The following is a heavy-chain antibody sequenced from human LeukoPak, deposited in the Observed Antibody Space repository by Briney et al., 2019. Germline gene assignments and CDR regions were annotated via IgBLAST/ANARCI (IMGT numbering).Heavy chain of an antibody. Sequence: PGGSLRLSCAASGFSFSTDTVNWARQARGKGLEWVSSISSSSTYIYYTDSVKGRFAISRDNARNAVYLQMNSLRTEDTGVYYCASRPGDFIDSSVYYSFWGQGTLVTVSS. CDR2: ISSSSTYI. CDR3: ASRPGDFIDSSVYYSF. V-gene: IGHV3-21*01. J-gene: IGHJ4*02. CDR1: GFSFSTDT. D-gene: IGHD3-22*01.